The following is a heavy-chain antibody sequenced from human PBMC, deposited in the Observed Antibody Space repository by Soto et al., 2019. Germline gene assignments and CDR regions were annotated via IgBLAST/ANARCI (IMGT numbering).Heavy chain of an antibody. CDR3: ARGQGRWLQLPTFDY. J-gene: IGHJ4*02. D-gene: IGHD5-12*01. Sequence: SSETLSLTCTVSGGSISSYYWSWIRQPPGKGLEWIGYIYYSGSTNYNPSLKSRVTISVDTSKNQFSLKLSSVTAADTAVYYCARGQGRWLQLPTFDYRGQGTLVTVSS. CDR2: IYYSGST. V-gene: IGHV4-59*01. CDR1: GGSISSYY.